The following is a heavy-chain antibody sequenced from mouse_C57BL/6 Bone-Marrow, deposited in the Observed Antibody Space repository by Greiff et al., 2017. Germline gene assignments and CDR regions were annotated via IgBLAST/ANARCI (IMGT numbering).Heavy chain of an antibody. D-gene: IGHD2-4*01. CDR1: GYTFTDYN. Sequence: VQLQQSGPELVKPGASVKIPCKASGYTFTDYNMDWVKQSHGKSLEWIGDINPNNGGTIYNQKFKGKATLTVDKSSSTAYMEIRSLTSEDTAVYYCARSGYDYPYYYAMDYWGQGTSVTVSS. CDR2: INPNNGGT. V-gene: IGHV1-18*01. J-gene: IGHJ4*01. CDR3: ARSGYDYPYYYAMDY.